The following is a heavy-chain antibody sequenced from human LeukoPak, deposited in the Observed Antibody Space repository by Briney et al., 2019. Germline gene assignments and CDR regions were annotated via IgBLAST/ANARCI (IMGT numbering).Heavy chain of an antibody. CDR3: AKWSGDGYEYYYYYGMDV. CDR1: GFAFSSYA. D-gene: IGHD5-24*01. J-gene: IGHJ6*02. CDR2: ISGSGGST. Sequence: PGGSLRLSCAASGFAFSSYAMSWVRQAPGKGLEWGSAISGSGGSTYYADSVKGRFTISRDNSKNTLYLQMNSLRAEDTAVYYCAKWSGDGYEYYYYYGMDVWGQGTTVTVSS. V-gene: IGHV3-23*01.